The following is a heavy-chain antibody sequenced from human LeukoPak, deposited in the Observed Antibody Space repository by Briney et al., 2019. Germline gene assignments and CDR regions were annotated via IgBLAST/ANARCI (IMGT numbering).Heavy chain of an antibody. V-gene: IGHV3-9*01. CDR3: AKDIYDSSSSFDY. CDR2: ISWNSGSI. J-gene: IGHJ4*02. CDR1: GFTVDDYA. Sequence: GGSLRLSCAASGFTVDDYAMHWVRQAPGKGLEWVSGISWNSGSIGYADSVKGRFTISRDNAKNSLYLQMNSLRAEDTALYYCAKDIYDSSSSFDYWGQATLVTVSS. D-gene: IGHD3-22*01.